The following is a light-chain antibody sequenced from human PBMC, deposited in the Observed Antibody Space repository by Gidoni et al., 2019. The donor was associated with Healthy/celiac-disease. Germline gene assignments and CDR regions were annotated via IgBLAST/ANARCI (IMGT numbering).Light chain of an antibody. V-gene: IGKV3-15*01. CDR1: QSVSSN. CDR2: GAS. Sequence: IVMTQSPATLSVSPGERATLSCRASQSVSSNLAGYPQKPGQAPMLLIYGASTRATGIPARFSGSGSGTEFTLTISSLQSEDFAVYYCQQYNNWPPITFGQGTRLEIK. J-gene: IGKJ5*01. CDR3: QQYNNWPPIT.